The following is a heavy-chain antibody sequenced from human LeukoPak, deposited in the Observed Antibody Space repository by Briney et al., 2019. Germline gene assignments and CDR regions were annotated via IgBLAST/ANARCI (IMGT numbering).Heavy chain of an antibody. CDR3: ANSKPHRQLPTLEDFDY. V-gene: IGHV3-23*01. Sequence: GGSLRLSCAASGFTFSSYAMSWVRQAPGKGLEWVSAISGSGGSTYYADSVKGRFTISRDNSKNTLYLQMNSLRAEDTAVYYCANSKPHRQLPTLEDFDYWGQGTLVTVSS. CDR2: ISGSGGST. CDR1: GFTFSSYA. J-gene: IGHJ4*02. D-gene: IGHD2-2*01.